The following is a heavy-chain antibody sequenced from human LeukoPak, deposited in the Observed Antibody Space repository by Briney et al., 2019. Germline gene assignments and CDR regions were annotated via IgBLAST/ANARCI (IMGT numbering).Heavy chain of an antibody. Sequence: SVKVSCKASGGTFSSYTISWVRQAPGQGLEWMGRIIPILGIANYAQKFQGRVTITADRSTSTAYMELSSLRSGDTAVYYCARGDGYRFDYWGQGTLVTVSS. CDR2: IIPILGIA. CDR3: ARGDGYRFDY. V-gene: IGHV1-69*02. CDR1: GGTFSSYT. D-gene: IGHD5-24*01. J-gene: IGHJ4*02.